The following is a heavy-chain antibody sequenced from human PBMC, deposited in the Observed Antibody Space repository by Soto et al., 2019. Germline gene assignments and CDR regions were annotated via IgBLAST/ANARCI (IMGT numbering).Heavy chain of an antibody. Sequence: GGSLRLSCAASGFTFSSYGMHWVRQAPGKGLEWVAVIWYDGSNKYYADSVKGRFTISRDNSKNTLYLQMNSLRAEDTAVYYCARDAYDYIWGSYRYTIDYWGQGTLVTVSS. D-gene: IGHD3-16*02. V-gene: IGHV3-33*01. CDR2: IWYDGSNK. J-gene: IGHJ4*02. CDR1: GFTFSSYG. CDR3: ARDAYDYIWGSYRYTIDY.